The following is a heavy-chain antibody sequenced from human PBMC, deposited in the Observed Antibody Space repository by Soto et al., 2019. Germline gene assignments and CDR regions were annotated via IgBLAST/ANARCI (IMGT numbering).Heavy chain of an antibody. CDR3: ATAPYSSGWYESHAFDI. CDR1: GYTLTELS. D-gene: IGHD6-19*01. V-gene: IGHV1-24*01. Sequence: ASVKVFCKVSGYTLTELSMHWVRQAPGKGLEWMGGFDPEDGETIYAQKFQGRVTMTEDTSTDTAYMELSSLRSEDTAVYYCATAPYSSGWYESHAFDIWGQGTMVTVSS. CDR2: FDPEDGET. J-gene: IGHJ3*02.